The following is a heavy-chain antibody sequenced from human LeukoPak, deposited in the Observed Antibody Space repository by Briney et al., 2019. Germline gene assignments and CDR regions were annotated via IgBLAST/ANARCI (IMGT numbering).Heavy chain of an antibody. CDR1: GFTFSSYA. CDR3: AKLAYCGGDCYSVPPYYFDY. CDR2: ISGSGGST. D-gene: IGHD2-21*02. V-gene: IGHV3-23*01. J-gene: IGHJ4*02. Sequence: GGSLRLSCAASGFTFSSYAMSWVRQAPGKGLEWVSAISGSGGSTYYADSVKGRFTISRDNSKNTLYLQMNSLRAEDTAVYYCAKLAYCGGDCYSVPPYYFDYWGQGTLVTVSS.